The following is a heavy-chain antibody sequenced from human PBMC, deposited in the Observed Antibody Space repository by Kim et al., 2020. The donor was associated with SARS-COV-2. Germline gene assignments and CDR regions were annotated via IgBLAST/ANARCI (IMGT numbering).Heavy chain of an antibody. CDR2: ISAYNGNT. CDR3: ARDRKGSGWYWDYYYYGMDV. D-gene: IGHD6-19*01. CDR1: GYTFTSYG. J-gene: IGHJ6*02. Sequence: ASVKVSCKASGYTFTSYGISWVRQAPGQGLEWMGWISAYNGNTNYAQKLQGRVTMTTDTSTSTAYMELRSLRSDDTAGYYCARDRKGSGWYWDYYYYGMDVWGRGTTVTVSS. V-gene: IGHV1-18*01.